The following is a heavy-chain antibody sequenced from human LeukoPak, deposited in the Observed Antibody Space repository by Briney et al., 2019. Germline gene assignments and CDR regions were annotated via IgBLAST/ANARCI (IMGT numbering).Heavy chain of an antibody. D-gene: IGHD3-3*01. CDR2: INPNSGGT. J-gene: IGHJ4*02. V-gene: IGHV1-2*02. Sequence: ASVKVSCKASGYTSTGYYMHWVRQAPGQGLEWMGWINPNSGGTNYAQKFQGRVTMTRGTSISTAYMELSRLRSDDTAVYYCARTYYDFWSGYKYYFDYWGQGTLVTVSS. CDR1: GYTSTGYY. CDR3: ARTYYDFWSGYKYYFDY.